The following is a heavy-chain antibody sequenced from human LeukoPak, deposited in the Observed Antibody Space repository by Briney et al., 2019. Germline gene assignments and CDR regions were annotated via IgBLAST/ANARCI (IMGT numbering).Heavy chain of an antibody. CDR3: ARVSTIFGVSGGFDY. CDR2: INWNGGST. V-gene: IGHV3-20*04. D-gene: IGHD3-3*01. CDR1: GFTFDDYG. J-gene: IGHJ4*02. Sequence: PGGSLRLSCAASGFTFDDYGTSWVRQAPGKGLEWVSGINWNGGSTGYADSVKGRFTISRDNARNSLYLQMNSLRAEDTALYYCARVSTIFGVSGGFDYWGQGTLVTVSS.